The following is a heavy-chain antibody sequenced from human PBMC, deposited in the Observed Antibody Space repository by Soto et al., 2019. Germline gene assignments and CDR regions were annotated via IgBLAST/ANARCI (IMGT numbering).Heavy chain of an antibody. J-gene: IGHJ3*02. CDR3: TKTPLGNHGSVDI. CDR2: ISSSSSYI. D-gene: IGHD3-16*01. CDR1: GFTFSSYS. V-gene: IGHV3-21*04. Sequence: GGSLRLSCAASGFTFSSYSMNWVRQAPGKGLEWVSSISSSSSYIYYADSVKGRFTISRDNAKNSLYLQMNSLRVEDTALYYCTKTPLGNHGSVDIWGQGTMVTVSS.